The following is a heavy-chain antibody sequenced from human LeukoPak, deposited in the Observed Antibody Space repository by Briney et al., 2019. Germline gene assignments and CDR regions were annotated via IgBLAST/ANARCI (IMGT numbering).Heavy chain of an antibody. CDR3: ARGYSSSWYVY. D-gene: IGHD6-13*01. V-gene: IGHV4-61*05. CDR2: IFYSGST. CDR1: SGSISTSNYY. Sequence: SETLSLTCTVSSGSISTSNYYWGWVRQPPGKALEWIGNIFYSGSTNYNPSLKSRVTISVDTSKNQFSLKLSSVTAADTAVYYCARGYSSSWYVYWGQGTLVTVSS. J-gene: IGHJ4*02.